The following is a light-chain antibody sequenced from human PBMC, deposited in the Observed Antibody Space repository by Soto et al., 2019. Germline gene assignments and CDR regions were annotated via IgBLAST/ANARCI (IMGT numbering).Light chain of an antibody. V-gene: IGKV1-33*01. CDR1: QVINNY. CDR2: DVS. Sequence: DIQMTQYTSSLSASVGDRVTITCQTSQVINNYLNWYQQKPGQAPKLLIYDVSHLETGVPFRFRGSGFGQFFTLTISSLQPEDFATYYCQHYYNFPLTSGGGTKVDIK. J-gene: IGKJ4*01. CDR3: QHYYNFPLT.